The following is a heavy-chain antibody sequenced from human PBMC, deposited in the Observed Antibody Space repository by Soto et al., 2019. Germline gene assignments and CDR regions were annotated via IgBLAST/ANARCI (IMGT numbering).Heavy chain of an antibody. CDR1: GFTFSSKW. Sequence: PGGSLRLSCEASGFTFSSKWMTWVRQVSGKGLEWVANINQDATQKYYVDSVKGRFTISGDNSRNSVYLQMNSLRAEDTAVYYCARRGPGTYLDYWGQGTLVTVSS. CDR2: INQDATQK. J-gene: IGHJ4*02. D-gene: IGHD6-13*01. CDR3: ARRGPGTYLDY. V-gene: IGHV3-7*03.